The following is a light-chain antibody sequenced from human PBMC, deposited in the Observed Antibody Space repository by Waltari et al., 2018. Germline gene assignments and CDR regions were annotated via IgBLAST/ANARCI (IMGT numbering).Light chain of an antibody. V-gene: IGKV1-39*01. CDR2: RAS. CDR1: QTIDTF. Sequence: IQMTQSHSSLSASVGDRVTITCRASQTIDTFLNWYQQKSGKAPRPLIYRASNLQGGVPSRFSGSGSGTDFTLTIAGLQPEDFATYFCQQSYTFPPTFGQGTKVDMK. CDR3: QQSYTFPPT. J-gene: IGKJ1*01.